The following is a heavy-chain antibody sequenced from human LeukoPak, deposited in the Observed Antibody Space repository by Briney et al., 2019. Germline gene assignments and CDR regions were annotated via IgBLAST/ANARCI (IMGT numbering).Heavy chain of an antibody. Sequence: SETLSLTCTVSGGSISSGIYCWSWIRQPAGKGLEWIGRIYTSGSTNYNPPLKSRVTISVDTSKNQFSLKLSAVTAADTAVYYCAREVVTGHYYYYYGMDVWGQGTTVTVSS. D-gene: IGHD4-23*01. J-gene: IGHJ6*02. CDR2: IYTSGST. V-gene: IGHV4-61*02. CDR1: GGSISSGIYC. CDR3: AREVVTGHYYYYYGMDV.